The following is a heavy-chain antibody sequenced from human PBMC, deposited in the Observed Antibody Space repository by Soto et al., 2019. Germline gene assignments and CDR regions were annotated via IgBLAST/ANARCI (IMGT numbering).Heavy chain of an antibody. D-gene: IGHD1-1*01. V-gene: IGHV3-30-3*01. CDR2: ISYDGSNK. Sequence: QVQLVESGGGVVQPGRSLRLSCAASGFTFSSYAMHWVRQAPGKGLEWVAVISYDGSNKYYADSVKGRFTISRDNSKNTLYLQMNSLRAEDTAVYYCARALVRNWNVLGYWGQGTLVTVSS. CDR1: GFTFSSYA. CDR3: ARALVRNWNVLGY. J-gene: IGHJ4*02.